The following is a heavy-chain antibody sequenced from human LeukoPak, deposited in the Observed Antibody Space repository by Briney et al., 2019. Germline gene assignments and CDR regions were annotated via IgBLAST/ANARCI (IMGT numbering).Heavy chain of an antibody. CDR3: ARLVSGSYWERDLDAFDI. Sequence: GGSLRLSCATSGFTFSSYGMHWVRQVPGKGLEWVANINLDGNGRFYVDSVKGRFTISRDNAKNSLYLQMNSLRAEDTAVYYCARLVSGSYWERDLDAFDIWGQGTMVTVSS. J-gene: IGHJ3*02. CDR2: INLDGNGR. D-gene: IGHD1-26*01. V-gene: IGHV3-7*01. CDR1: GFTFSSYG.